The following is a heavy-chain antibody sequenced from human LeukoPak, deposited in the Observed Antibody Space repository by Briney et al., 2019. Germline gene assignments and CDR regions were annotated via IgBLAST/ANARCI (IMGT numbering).Heavy chain of an antibody. V-gene: IGHV3-21*01. CDR2: ISSSSSYI. D-gene: IGHD3-10*01. CDR1: GFTLSSYS. Sequence: PGGSLRLSCAASGFTLSSYSMNWVRQAPGKGLEWVSSISSSSSYIYYADSVKGRFTISRDNAKNSLYLQMNSLRAEDTAVYYCARDPPGSYYLFYYMDVWGKGTTVTISS. J-gene: IGHJ6*03. CDR3: ARDPPGSYYLFYYMDV.